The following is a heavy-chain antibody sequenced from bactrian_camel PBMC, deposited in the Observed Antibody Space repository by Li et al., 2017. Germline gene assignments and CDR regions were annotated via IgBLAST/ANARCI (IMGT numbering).Heavy chain of an antibody. V-gene: IGHV3S40*01. J-gene: IGHJ4*01. D-gene: IGHD5*01. CDR1: GFTFSVYD. CDR3: ARGADYSGLPTEYDY. Sequence: VQLVESGGGSVQAGESLTLSCAASGFTFSVYDMSWVRQAPGKGLEWVSGISSIGGTFYADSVKGRFTCSRDNTANTLYLQLNNLKSEDTAMYYCARGADYSGLPTEYDYWGHGTQVTVS. CDR2: ISSIGGT.